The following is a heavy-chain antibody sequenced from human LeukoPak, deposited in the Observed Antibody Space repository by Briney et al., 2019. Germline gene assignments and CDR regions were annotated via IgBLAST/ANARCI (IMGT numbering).Heavy chain of an antibody. V-gene: IGHV1-2*02. J-gene: IGHJ4*02. Sequence: GASVKVSCKASGYTFTDYYMHWVRQAPGQGLEWMGWINPNNGGTNFAQKFQGRVTMTRDTSISTAYMELSRLRSDDTAVYYCANGGNSGLRYWGQGTLVTVSS. CDR3: ANGGNSGLRY. CDR1: GYTFTDYY. D-gene: IGHD4-23*01. CDR2: INPNNGGT.